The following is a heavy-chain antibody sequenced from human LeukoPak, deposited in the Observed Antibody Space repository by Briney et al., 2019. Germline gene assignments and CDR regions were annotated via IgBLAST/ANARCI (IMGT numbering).Heavy chain of an antibody. J-gene: IGHJ4*02. CDR2: IIPIFGTA. V-gene: IGHV1-69*13. Sequence: SVKVSCKASGGTFSSYAVSWVRQAPGQGLEWMGGIIPIFGTANYAQKFQGRVTITADESTSTAYMELSSLRSEDTAVYYCARVEYYDSSGYNDYWGQGTLVTVSS. CDR1: GGTFSSYA. D-gene: IGHD3-22*01. CDR3: ARVEYYDSSGYNDY.